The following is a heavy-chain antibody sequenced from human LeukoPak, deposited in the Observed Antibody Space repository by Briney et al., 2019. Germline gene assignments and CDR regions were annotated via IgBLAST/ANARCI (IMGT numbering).Heavy chain of an antibody. CDR3: ARTYDFWSGYYSQFDY. V-gene: IGHV5-51*01. CDR2: IYPGDSDT. Sequence: GESLKISCKSSGYSFTAYWIGWVRQMPGKGLEWMGIIYPGDSDTRYSPSFQGQVTISADKSISTAYLQWGSLKASDTAMYYCARTYDFWSGYYSQFDYWGQGTLVTVSS. CDR1: GYSFTAYW. J-gene: IGHJ4*02. D-gene: IGHD3-3*01.